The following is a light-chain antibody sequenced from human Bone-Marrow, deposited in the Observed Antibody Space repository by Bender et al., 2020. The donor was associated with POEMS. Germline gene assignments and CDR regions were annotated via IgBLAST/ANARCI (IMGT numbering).Light chain of an antibody. CDR3: AAWEDSLNGWV. CDR1: SNDVGDYNY. CDR2: EVT. V-gene: IGLV2-14*01. Sequence: QSALTQPASVSGSPGQSITISCTGTSNDVGDYNYVSWYQQYPGKAPNLIIYEVTKRPSGVPDRFSGSKSGTSASLAISGLQSEDEADYYCAAWEDSLNGWVFGGGTKLTVL. J-gene: IGLJ3*02.